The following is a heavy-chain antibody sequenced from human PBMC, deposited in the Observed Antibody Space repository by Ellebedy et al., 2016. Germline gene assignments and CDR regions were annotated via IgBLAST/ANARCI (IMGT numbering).Heavy chain of an antibody. J-gene: IGHJ4*02. D-gene: IGHD3-22*01. Sequence: SVKVSXXASGGTFSSYAISWVRQAPGQGLKWMGGIIPIFGTANYAQKFQGRVTITADESTSTAYMELSSLRSEDTAVYYCARDLRDYYDSSGLIVGSRLDYWGQGTLVTVSS. CDR3: ARDLRDYYDSSGLIVGSRLDY. CDR1: GGTFSSYA. V-gene: IGHV1-69*13. CDR2: IIPIFGTA.